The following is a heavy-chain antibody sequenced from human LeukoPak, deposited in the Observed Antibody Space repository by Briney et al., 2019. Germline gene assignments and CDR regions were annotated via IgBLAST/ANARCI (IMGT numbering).Heavy chain of an antibody. V-gene: IGHV4-4*07. CDR3: ARRAQDGITLVRDYYYYMDV. CDR2: IYTSGST. CDR1: GGSISSYY. D-gene: IGHD3-10*01. Sequence: PSETLSLTCTVSGGSISSYYWSWIRQPAGKGLEWIGRIYTSGSTNYNPSLKSRVTMSVDTSKNQFSLKLSSVTAADTAVYYCARRAQDGITLVRDYYYYMDVWGKGTTVTISS. J-gene: IGHJ6*03.